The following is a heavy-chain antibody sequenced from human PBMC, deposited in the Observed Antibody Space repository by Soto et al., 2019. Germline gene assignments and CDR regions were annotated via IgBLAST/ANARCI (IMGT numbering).Heavy chain of an antibody. J-gene: IGHJ6*02. CDR2: TYYRSKWYN. CDR3: ARGSNYYDSSGYAPRPYYYYGMDV. CDR1: GDSVSSNSAA. Sequence: PSQTLSLTCAISGDSVSSNSAAWNWIRQSPSRGLEWLGRTYYRSKWYNDYAVSVKSRITINPDTSKNQFSLQLNSVTPEDTAVYYCARGSNYYDSSGYAPRPYYYYGMDVWGQGTTVTVSS. D-gene: IGHD3-22*01. V-gene: IGHV6-1*01.